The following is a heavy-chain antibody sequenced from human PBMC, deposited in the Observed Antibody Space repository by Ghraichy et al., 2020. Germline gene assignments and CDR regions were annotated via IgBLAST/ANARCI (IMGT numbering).Heavy chain of an antibody. V-gene: IGHV3-23*01. D-gene: IGHD3-9*01. CDR2: ISGSGGST. Sequence: GGSLRLSCAASGFTFSSYALSWVRQAPGKGLEWVSAISGSGGSTYYADSVKGRFTISRDNSKNTLYLQMNSLRAEDTAVYYCAKDEAPSYDILTGYYQYYFDYWGQGTLVTVSS. CDR1: GFTFSSYA. J-gene: IGHJ4*02. CDR3: AKDEAPSYDILTGYYQYYFDY.